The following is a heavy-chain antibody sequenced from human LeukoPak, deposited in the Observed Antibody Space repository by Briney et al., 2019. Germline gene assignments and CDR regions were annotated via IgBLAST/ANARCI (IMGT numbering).Heavy chain of an antibody. CDR3: AKDDYYDSSGYSYYFDY. V-gene: IGHV3-23*01. CDR2: ISGSGGST. CDR1: GFTFSNYA. Sequence: GGSLRLSCAVSGFTFSNYAMSWVRQAPGKGLEWVSSISGSGGSTYYADSVKGRLSISRDNSKNTLYLQMNSLRAEDTAVYYCAKDDYYDSSGYSYYFDYWGQGTLVTVSS. J-gene: IGHJ4*02. D-gene: IGHD3-22*01.